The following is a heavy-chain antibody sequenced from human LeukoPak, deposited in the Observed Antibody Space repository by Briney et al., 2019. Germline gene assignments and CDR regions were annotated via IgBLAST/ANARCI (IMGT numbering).Heavy chain of an antibody. V-gene: IGHV3-30*03. J-gene: IGHJ4*02. CDR2: ISYDETNK. D-gene: IGHD2-15*01. CDR1: AFTFSSYG. CDR3: VYCSGGNCFYAVRGWTY. Sequence: GGCLRLSCAASAFTFSSYGMHWGRQAPRKGLEWGAVISYDETNKYYADSVKGPFTISRDNSKNTVYLPMDSLTTADTAVYYCVYCSGGNCFYAVRGWTYWGQGTLVTVSS.